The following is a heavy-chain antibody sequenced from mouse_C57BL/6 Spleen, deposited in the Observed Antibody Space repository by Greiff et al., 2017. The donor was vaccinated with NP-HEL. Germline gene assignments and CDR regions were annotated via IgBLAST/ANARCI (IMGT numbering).Heavy chain of an antibody. Sequence: QVQLQQPGAELVMPGASVKLSCKASGYTFTSYWMHWVKQRPGQGLEWIGEIDPSDSYTNYNQKFKGKSTLTVDKSSSTAYMQLSSLTSEDSAVYYCAREGRDGCFDYWGQGTTLTVSS. J-gene: IGHJ2*01. V-gene: IGHV1-69*01. CDR3: AREGRDGCFDY. CDR2: IDPSDSYT. CDR1: GYTFTSYW. D-gene: IGHD3-3*01.